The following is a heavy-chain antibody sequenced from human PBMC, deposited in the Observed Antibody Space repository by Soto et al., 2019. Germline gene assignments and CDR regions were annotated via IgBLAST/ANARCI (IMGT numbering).Heavy chain of an antibody. CDR2: ISYDGSNK. Sequence: QVQLVESGGGVVQPGRSLRLSCAASGFTFSSYAMHWVRQAPGKGLEWVAVISYDGSNKYYADSVKGRFTISRDNSKNTLYLQMNSLRAEDTAVDYCAGDRHDSSGRYPHFDYWGQGTLVTVSS. V-gene: IGHV3-30-3*01. CDR3: AGDRHDSSGRYPHFDY. CDR1: GFTFSSYA. J-gene: IGHJ4*02. D-gene: IGHD3-22*01.